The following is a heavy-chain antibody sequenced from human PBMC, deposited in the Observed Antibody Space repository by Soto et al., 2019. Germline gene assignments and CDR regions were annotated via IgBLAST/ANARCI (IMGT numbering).Heavy chain of an antibody. CDR2: IYYSGST. CDR3: ANPLVQDTAMVTAWFDP. V-gene: IGHV4-39*01. Sequence: SETLSLTCTVSGGSISSSSYYWGWIRQPPGKGLGWIGSIYYSGSTYYNPSLKSRVTISVDTSKNQFSLKLSSVTAADTAVYFGANPLVQDTAMVTAWFDPWGQGTLVTVSS. CDR1: GGSISSSSYY. D-gene: IGHD5-18*01. J-gene: IGHJ5*02.